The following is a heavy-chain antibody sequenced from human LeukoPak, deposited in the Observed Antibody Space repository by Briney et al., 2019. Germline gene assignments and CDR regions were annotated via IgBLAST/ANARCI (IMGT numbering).Heavy chain of an antibody. V-gene: IGHV1-2*02. Sequence: ASVKVSCKASGYTFTGYYMHWMRQAPGQGIEWMGWINPNNGGTNYGQKFQGRVTMTRDTSISTAYMELSRLTSDDTAVYYCARAGAVVDNWFDPWGQGTLVTVSS. J-gene: IGHJ5*02. CDR1: GYTFTGYY. CDR2: INPNNGGT. D-gene: IGHD2-15*01. CDR3: ARAGAVVDNWFDP.